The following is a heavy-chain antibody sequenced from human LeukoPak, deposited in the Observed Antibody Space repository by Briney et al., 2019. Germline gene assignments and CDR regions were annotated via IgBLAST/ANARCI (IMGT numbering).Heavy chain of an antibody. CDR3: ALFLDY. Sequence: GGSLRLSCAASGFTFSSYAMNWVRQAPGKGLEWVSYISNTSNTIYYADSVKGRFTISRDNAKNSLYLQMNSLRAEDTAVYYCALFLDYWGQGTLVTVSS. J-gene: IGHJ4*02. D-gene: IGHD2-21*01. CDR1: GFTFSSYA. CDR2: ISNTSNTI. V-gene: IGHV3-48*01.